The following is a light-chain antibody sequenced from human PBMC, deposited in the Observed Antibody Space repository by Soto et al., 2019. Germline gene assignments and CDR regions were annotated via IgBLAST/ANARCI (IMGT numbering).Light chain of an antibody. CDR1: SGHSSYA. Sequence: QSVLTQSPSASASLGASVKLTCTLSSGHSSYAIAWHQQQPEKGPRYLMKVNSDGSHSKGDGIPDRFSGSSSGAERYLTISSLQSEDEADYYCRTWGSGIRVLFGGGTKLTVL. J-gene: IGLJ2*01. CDR2: VNSDGSH. CDR3: RTWGSGIRVL. V-gene: IGLV4-69*01.